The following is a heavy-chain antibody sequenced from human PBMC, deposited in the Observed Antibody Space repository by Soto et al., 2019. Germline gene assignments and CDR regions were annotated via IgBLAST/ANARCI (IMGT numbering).Heavy chain of an antibody. J-gene: IGHJ1*01. CDR3: AREDESSGYAGTFQH. Sequence: PGGSLRLSCAASGFTFSSYVFHWVRQTPGKGLEWVGLISHDGNKQYADSVKDRFTISRDNSKNELHLEMNSLRVEDTALYYCAREDESSGYAGTFQHWGQGTLVTVSS. V-gene: IGHV3-30-3*01. CDR2: ISHDGNK. D-gene: IGHD3-22*01. CDR1: GFTFSSYV.